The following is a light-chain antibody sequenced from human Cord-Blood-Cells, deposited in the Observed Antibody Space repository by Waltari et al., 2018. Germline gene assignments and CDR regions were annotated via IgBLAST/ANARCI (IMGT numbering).Light chain of an antibody. CDR1: SSDVGGYNY. CDR3: SSYTSSSTLYVV. J-gene: IGLJ2*01. Sequence: QSALTPPASVSGSPGQSITISRTGTSSDVGGYNYVSWYQQHPGKAPKLMIYDVSNRPSGVSNRFSGSKSGNTASLTISGLQAEDEADYYCSSYTSSSTLYVVFGGGTKLTVL. CDR2: DVS. V-gene: IGLV2-14*01.